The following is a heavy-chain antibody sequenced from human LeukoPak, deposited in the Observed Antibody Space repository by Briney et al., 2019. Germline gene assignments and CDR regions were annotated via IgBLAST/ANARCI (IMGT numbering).Heavy chain of an antibody. CDR1: GYTFTSYA. J-gene: IGHJ6*02. D-gene: IGHD6-13*01. V-gene: IGHV1-3*01. CDR3: ARDQRQQLATKNYYYYGMDV. CDR2: INAGNGNT. Sequence: ASVKVSCKASGYTFTSYAMHWVRQAPGQRFEWMGWINAGNGNTKYSQKFQGRVTITRDTSASTAYMELSSLRSEDTAVYYCARDQRQQLATKNYYYYGMDVWGQGTTVTVSS.